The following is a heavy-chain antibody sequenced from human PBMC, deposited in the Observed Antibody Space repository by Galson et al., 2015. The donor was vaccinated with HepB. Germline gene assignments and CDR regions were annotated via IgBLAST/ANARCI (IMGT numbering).Heavy chain of an antibody. D-gene: IGHD6-19*01. V-gene: IGHV3-30*04. CDR3: TRVEEAVPGIFLLPGDY. CDR2: ISDDGNNK. Sequence: SLRLSCAASGFTFSSYCMHWVRQAPGKGLEWVAVISDDGNNKYYADSVKGRFTISRDNSKNSLYLQMNSLRTEDTAVYYCTRVEEAVPGIFLLPGDYWGQGTLVTVSS. J-gene: IGHJ4*02. CDR1: GFTFSSYC.